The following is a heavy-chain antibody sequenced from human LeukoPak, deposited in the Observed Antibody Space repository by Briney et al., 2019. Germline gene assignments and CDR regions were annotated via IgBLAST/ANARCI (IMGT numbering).Heavy chain of an antibody. V-gene: IGHV4-4*07. Sequence: SETLSLTCTVSGGSISSYYWSWIRQPAGKGLEWIGRIYTSGSTNYNPSLKSRVTMSVDTSKNQFSLKLSSVTAADTAVYYCTRVYSSGWSLSPKDAFDIWGQGTMVTVSS. D-gene: IGHD6-19*01. CDR1: GGSISSYY. J-gene: IGHJ3*02. CDR3: TRVYSSGWSLSPKDAFDI. CDR2: IYTSGST.